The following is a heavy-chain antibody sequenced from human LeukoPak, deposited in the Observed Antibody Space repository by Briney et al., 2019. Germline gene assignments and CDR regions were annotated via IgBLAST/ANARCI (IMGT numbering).Heavy chain of an antibody. J-gene: IGHJ6*03. V-gene: IGHV3-21*01. D-gene: IGHD3-10*01. CDR2: ISTTSSSSYI. CDR3: ARVMAGYSYMDV. Sequence: GGSPRLSCAASGFTFSRYAMNWVRQAPGKGLEWVSSISTTSSSSYIHYADSMKGRFTISRDNAKSSPYLQMNSLRAEDTAVYYCARVMAGYSYMDVWGKGTTVTVSS. CDR1: GFTFSRYA.